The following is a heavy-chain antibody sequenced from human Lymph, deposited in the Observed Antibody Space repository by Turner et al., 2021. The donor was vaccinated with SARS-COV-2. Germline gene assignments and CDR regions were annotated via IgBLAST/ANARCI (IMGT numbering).Heavy chain of an antibody. CDR3: ARHQGSTSGYDHGMNV. Sequence: QVQLQESGPGLVRPSETLSLTCTVSGGSISSTSWSWIRQPPGRGLEWIGYFYKIGSIDYNPTLRSRVTISVDTSKNQLSLNLISVTAADTAVYYCARHQGSTSGYDHGMNVWGQGTAVIVSS. D-gene: IGHD1-1*01. CDR1: GGSISSTS. V-gene: IGHV4-59*08. CDR2: FYKIGSI. J-gene: IGHJ6*02.